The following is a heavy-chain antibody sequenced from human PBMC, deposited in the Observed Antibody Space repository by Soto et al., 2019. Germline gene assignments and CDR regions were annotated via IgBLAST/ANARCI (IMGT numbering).Heavy chain of an antibody. D-gene: IGHD2-21*01. CDR3: ARAATVWSDWYFAL. CDR2: ISSSSTYI. J-gene: IGHJ2*01. V-gene: IGHV3-21*01. Sequence: EVQLVESGGGLVKPGGSLRLSCAASAITFNSYSLNWVRQAPGKGLEWVSSISSSSTYICYADSVKGRFTISRDNAKNSLYLQMNSLRAEDTALYYCARAATVWSDWYFALWGRGTLVTVSS. CDR1: AITFNSYS.